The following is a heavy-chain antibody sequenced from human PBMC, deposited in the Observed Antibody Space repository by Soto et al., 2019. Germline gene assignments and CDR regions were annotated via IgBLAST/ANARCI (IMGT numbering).Heavy chain of an antibody. Sequence: EVQLVESGGGLVQPGGSLKLSCAASGFTFSDSAMHWVRQASGKGLEWVGRIRTKANSYATAYAASVKGRFTISRDDSKNTAYLQMNSLKTEDTAVYYCTSPQVAGTHGMDVWGQGTTVTVSS. D-gene: IGHD6-19*01. CDR3: TSPQVAGTHGMDV. CDR2: IRTKANSYAT. V-gene: IGHV3-73*02. J-gene: IGHJ6*02. CDR1: GFTFSDSA.